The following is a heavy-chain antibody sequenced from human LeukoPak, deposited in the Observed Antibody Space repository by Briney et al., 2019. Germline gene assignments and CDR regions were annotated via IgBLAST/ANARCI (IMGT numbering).Heavy chain of an antibody. J-gene: IGHJ6*02. V-gene: IGHV3-30-3*01. Sequence: PGGSLRLSCAASGFTFSDYAMHWVRQAPGKGLEWVTVISYDGSSKYHADSVKGRFTISRDNSKNTLYLQMNSLRAEDTAVYYCARAGYCSSTTCPYYYGMDVWGQGTTVTVSS. CDR2: ISYDGSSK. CDR3: ARAGYCSSTTCPYYYGMDV. D-gene: IGHD2-2*01. CDR1: GFTFSDYA.